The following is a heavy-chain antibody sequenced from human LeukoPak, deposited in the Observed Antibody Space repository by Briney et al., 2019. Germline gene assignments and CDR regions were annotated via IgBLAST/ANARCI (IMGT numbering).Heavy chain of an antibody. CDR2: ISDSGGRT. D-gene: IGHD2-21*02. J-gene: IGHJ4*02. CDR3: AKDGPGCGGDCYSDF. Sequence: GGSLRLSCAVSGITLSNYGMSWVRQAPGKGLEWVAGISDSGGRTNYADSVKGRFSISRDNSKNTLYMQMNSLRAEDSAVYYCAKDGPGCGGDCYSDFWGQGTLVTVSS. CDR1: GITLSNYG. V-gene: IGHV3-23*01.